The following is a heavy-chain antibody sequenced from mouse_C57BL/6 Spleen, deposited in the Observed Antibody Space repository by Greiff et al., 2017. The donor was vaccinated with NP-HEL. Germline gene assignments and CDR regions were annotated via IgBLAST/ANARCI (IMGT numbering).Heavy chain of an antibody. CDR1: GYTFTSYW. CDR3: ARWGTTVVVDY. J-gene: IGHJ2*01. D-gene: IGHD1-1*01. CDR2: IYPGSGST. Sequence: VQLQQPGAELVKPGASVKMSCKASGYTFTSYWITWVKQRPGQGLEWIGDIYPGSGSTNYNEKFKSKATLTVDASSSTAYRQRSSLTSEDSAVYYCARWGTTVVVDYWGQGTTLTVSS. V-gene: IGHV1-55*01.